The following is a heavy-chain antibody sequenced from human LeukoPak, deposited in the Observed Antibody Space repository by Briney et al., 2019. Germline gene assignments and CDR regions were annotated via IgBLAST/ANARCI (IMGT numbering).Heavy chain of an antibody. D-gene: IGHD6-19*01. CDR1: GYTFTSYG. J-gene: IGHJ3*02. V-gene: IGHV1-18*01. Sequence: ASVKVSCKASGYTFTSYGISWVRQAPGQGLEWMGWISAYNGNTNYAQKLQGRVTMTTDTSTSTAYMELRSLRSDDTAVYYCARKGIAVAGSNNDAFDIWGQGTMVTVSS. CDR2: ISAYNGNT. CDR3: ARKGIAVAGSNNDAFDI.